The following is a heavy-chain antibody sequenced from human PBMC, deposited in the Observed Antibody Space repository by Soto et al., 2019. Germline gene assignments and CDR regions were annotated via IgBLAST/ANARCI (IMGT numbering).Heavy chain of an antibody. CDR2: INHSGST. D-gene: IGHD3-3*01. CDR3: ARGRVVRITIFGVVTKTDRPYYFDY. J-gene: IGHJ4*02. Sequence: SETLSLTCAVSGYSISSGYYWRWIRQPPGKGLEWIGEINHSGSTNYNPSLKSRVTISVDTSKNQFSLKLSSVTAADTAVYYCARGRVVRITIFGVVTKTDRPYYFDYWGQGTLVTVSS. V-gene: IGHV4-34*01. CDR1: GYSISSGYY.